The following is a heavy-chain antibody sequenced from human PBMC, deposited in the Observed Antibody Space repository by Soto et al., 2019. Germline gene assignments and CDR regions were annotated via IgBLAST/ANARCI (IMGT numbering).Heavy chain of an antibody. CDR3: AGGRTVSTYSRYWDSGWYFDL. CDR1: GGSFSGYY. V-gene: IGHV4-34*01. D-gene: IGHD6-13*01. CDR2: INDSGST. Sequence: QAQLQQWGAGLLKPSETLSLTCAVYGGSFSGYYWSWIRQPPGKGLEWIGEINDSGSTNYNPSLTSRGTISVDTSKNQFALKLSSVNAADMAVYYCAGGRTVSTYSRYWDSGWYFDLWGRGTLVTVS. J-gene: IGHJ2*01.